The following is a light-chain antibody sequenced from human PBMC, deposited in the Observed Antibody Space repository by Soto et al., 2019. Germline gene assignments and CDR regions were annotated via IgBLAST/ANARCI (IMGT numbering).Light chain of an antibody. Sequence: QSALTQPASVSGSAGQSITISCTGTTSFVGTYNFVSWYQQHPGKAHQVLIYEGTKRPSGVSNRFSGSTSGSTASLTISGLQTEDEADYYCCSYVGASIYVFGTGTKLTVL. CDR1: TSFVGTYNF. V-gene: IGLV2-23*01. J-gene: IGLJ1*01. CDR2: EGT. CDR3: CSYVGASIYV.